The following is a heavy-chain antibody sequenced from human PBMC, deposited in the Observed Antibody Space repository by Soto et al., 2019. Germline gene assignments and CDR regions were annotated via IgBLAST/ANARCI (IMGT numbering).Heavy chain of an antibody. D-gene: IGHD4-17*01. CDR1: GGSITASY. Sequence: SETLSLTCTVSGGSITASYWSWLRQPAGKGLEWIGRIYSTGTTNYNPSLKSRVTMSVDTSQNQFSLRLTSVTAADTAVYYCTRDKYCDSNNWFDPWGQGALVTVSS. CDR2: IYSTGTT. V-gene: IGHV4-4*07. J-gene: IGHJ5*02. CDR3: TRDKYCDSNNWFDP.